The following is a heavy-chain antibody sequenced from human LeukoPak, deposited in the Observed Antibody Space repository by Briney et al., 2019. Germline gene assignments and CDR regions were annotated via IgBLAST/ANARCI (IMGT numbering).Heavy chain of an antibody. CDR3: ASPLYSNYGVYYYGMDV. CDR1: GGTFTSYA. Sequence: GASVTVSFTASGGTFTSYAISWVRQAPGQGLEWVGRIIPILGIANYAQKFQGRVTITADKSTSTAYMELSSLRSEDTAVYYCASPLYSNYGVYYYGMDVWGQGTTVTVSS. D-gene: IGHD4-11*01. V-gene: IGHV1-69*04. CDR2: IIPILGIA. J-gene: IGHJ6*02.